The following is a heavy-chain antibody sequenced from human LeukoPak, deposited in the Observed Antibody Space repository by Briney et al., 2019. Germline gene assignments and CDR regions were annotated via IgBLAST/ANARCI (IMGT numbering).Heavy chain of an antibody. D-gene: IGHD6-19*01. CDR2: IIPILGIA. Sequence: ASVKVSCKASGGTFSSYAISWVRQAPGQGLEWMGRIIPILGIANYAQKFQGRVTITADKSTSTAYMELSSLRSEDTAVYYCATALSSGSDYYYYGMDVWGQGTTVTVSS. V-gene: IGHV1-69*04. J-gene: IGHJ6*02. CDR3: ATALSSGSDYYYYGMDV. CDR1: GGTFSSYA.